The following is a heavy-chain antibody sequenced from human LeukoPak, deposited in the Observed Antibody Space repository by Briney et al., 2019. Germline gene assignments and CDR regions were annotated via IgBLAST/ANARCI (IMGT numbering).Heavy chain of an antibody. J-gene: IGHJ6*02. Sequence: PGGSLRLSCAASGFTFSSYSMNWVRQAPGKGLEWVSYISSSSSTIYYADSVKGRFTISRDNAKNSLYLQMNSLRDEDTAVYYCARDPHYDILTGYSPYYYYGMDVWGQGTTVTVSS. V-gene: IGHV3-48*02. CDR2: ISSSSSTI. D-gene: IGHD3-9*01. CDR1: GFTFSSYS. CDR3: ARDPHYDILTGYSPYYYYGMDV.